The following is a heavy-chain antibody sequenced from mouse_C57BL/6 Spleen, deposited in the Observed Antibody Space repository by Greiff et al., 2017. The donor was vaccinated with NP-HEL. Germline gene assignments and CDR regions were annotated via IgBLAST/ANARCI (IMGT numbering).Heavy chain of an antibody. Sequence: VQLQQSGAELVKPGASVKISCKASGYAFSSYWMNWVKQRPGKGLEWIGQIYPGDGDTNYNGKFKGKATLTADKSSSTAFMQLSSLTSEDSAVYFCAREANWGHYYAMDYWGQGTSVTVSS. CDR1: GYAFSSYW. CDR3: AREANWGHYYAMDY. D-gene: IGHD4-1*01. V-gene: IGHV1-80*01. J-gene: IGHJ4*01. CDR2: IYPGDGDT.